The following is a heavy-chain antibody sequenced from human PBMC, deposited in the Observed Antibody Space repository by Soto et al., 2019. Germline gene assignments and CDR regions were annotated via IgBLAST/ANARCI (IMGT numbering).Heavy chain of an antibody. CDR3: ARGGRLVIKGCYDY. CDR2: INHSGST. J-gene: IGHJ4*02. Sequence: SETLSLTCAVYGGSFSGYYWSWIRQPPGKGLEWIGEINHSGSTNYNPSLKSRVTISVDTSKNQFSLKLSSVTAADTAVYYCARGGRLVIKGCYDYWGQGTLVTVSS. CDR1: GGSFSGYY. D-gene: IGHD3-9*01. V-gene: IGHV4-34*01.